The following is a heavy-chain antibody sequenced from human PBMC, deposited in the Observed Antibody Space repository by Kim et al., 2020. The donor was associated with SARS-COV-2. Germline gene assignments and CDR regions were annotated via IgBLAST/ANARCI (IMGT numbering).Heavy chain of an antibody. CDR3: TTGWVDP. J-gene: IGHJ5*02. CDR2: EGGTT. Sequence: EGGTTDDPDPVKRRLTISRDDSKSTLYLQMNSLKTEDTAVYYCTTGWVDPWGQGTLVTVSS. V-gene: IGHV3-15*01.